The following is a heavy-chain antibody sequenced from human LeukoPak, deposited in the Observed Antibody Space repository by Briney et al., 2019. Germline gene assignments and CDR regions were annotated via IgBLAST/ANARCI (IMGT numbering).Heavy chain of an antibody. CDR2: IRYDGSNK. J-gene: IGHJ4*02. CDR1: GFTFSSYG. Sequence: GGSLRLSCAASGFTFSSYGMHWVRQAPGKGLEWVAFIRYDGSNKYYADSVKGRFTISRDNSKNTLYLQMNSLRAEDTAVYYCASYIEMATLEMENWGQGTLVTVSS. CDR3: ASYIEMATLEMEN. D-gene: IGHD5-24*01. V-gene: IGHV3-30*02.